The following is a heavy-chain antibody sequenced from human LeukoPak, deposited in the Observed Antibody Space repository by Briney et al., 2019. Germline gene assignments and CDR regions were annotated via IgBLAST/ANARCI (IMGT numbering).Heavy chain of an antibody. J-gene: IGHJ5*02. CDR3: ATGLTGIRAAAGTEKKWFDP. D-gene: IGHD6-13*01. CDR2: IYYIGST. Sequence: SETLSLTCTVSGGSISSSSYYWGWIRQPPGKWLEWMGSIYYIGSTYYNPSLKSRVTISVDTSKNQFSLKLSSVPAADTAVYYCATGLTGIRAAAGTEKKWFDPWGQGTLVTVSS. CDR1: GGSISSSSYY. V-gene: IGHV4-39*01.